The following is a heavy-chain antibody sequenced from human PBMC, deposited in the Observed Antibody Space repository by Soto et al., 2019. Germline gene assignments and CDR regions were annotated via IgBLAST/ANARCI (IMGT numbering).Heavy chain of an antibody. J-gene: IGHJ3*02. Sequence: ASVKVSCKASGYTFTSYYMHWVRQAPGQGLEWMGIINPSGGSTSYAQKFQGRVTMTRDTSTSTVYMELSSLRSEDTAVYYCARKGVAVAGHDDFDIWGQGTMVTVSS. CDR2: INPSGGST. V-gene: IGHV1-46*01. CDR1: GYTFTSYY. D-gene: IGHD6-19*01. CDR3: ARKGVAVAGHDDFDI.